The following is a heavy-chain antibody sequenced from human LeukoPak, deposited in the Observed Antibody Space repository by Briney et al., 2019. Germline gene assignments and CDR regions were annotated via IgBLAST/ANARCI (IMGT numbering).Heavy chain of an antibody. V-gene: IGHV3-11*04. CDR1: GFTFSDYD. CDR2: ISSSGSTI. Sequence: GGSLRLSCAASGFTFSDYDMSWIRQAPGKGLEWVSYISSSGSTIYYADSVKGRFTISRDNSKNTLYLQMNSLRAEDTAVYYCAKDTTVTESLPVWGQGTLVTVSS. CDR3: AKDTTVTESLPV. D-gene: IGHD4-11*01. J-gene: IGHJ4*02.